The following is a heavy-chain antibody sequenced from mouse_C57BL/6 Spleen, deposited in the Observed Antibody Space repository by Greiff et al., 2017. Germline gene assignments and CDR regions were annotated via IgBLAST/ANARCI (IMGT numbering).Heavy chain of an antibody. CDR2: ISDGGSYT. Sequence: EVQVVESGGGLVKPGGSLKLSCAASGFTFSSYAMSWVRQTPEKRLEWVATISDGGSYTYYPDNVKGRFTISRDNAKNNLYLQMSHLKSEDTAMYYCARGYDYGEDAMDYWGQGTSVTVSS. CDR3: ARGYDYGEDAMDY. D-gene: IGHD2-4*01. V-gene: IGHV5-4*01. CDR1: GFTFSSYA. J-gene: IGHJ4*01.